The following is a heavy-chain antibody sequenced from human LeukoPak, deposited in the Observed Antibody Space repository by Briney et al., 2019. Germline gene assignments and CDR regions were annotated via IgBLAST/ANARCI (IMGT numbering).Heavy chain of an antibody. CDR2: ISSSGTTI. V-gene: IGHV3-48*03. Sequence: GGSLRLSCAASGFTFSFYEMNWVRQAPGKGLEWVSYISSSGTTIYYADSEKGRFTISRDNAKNSLYLQMNSLRAEDTAVYYCAREGRLYGMDVWGQGTTVTVSS. D-gene: IGHD3-16*01. CDR1: GFTFSFYE. CDR3: AREGRLYGMDV. J-gene: IGHJ6*02.